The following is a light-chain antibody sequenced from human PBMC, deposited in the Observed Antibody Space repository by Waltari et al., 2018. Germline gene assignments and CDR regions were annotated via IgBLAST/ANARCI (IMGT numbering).Light chain of an antibody. CDR2: WAS. Sequence: DMVMTQSPLSLRVIPVEPDSISCMSSQSLLYTNGYTYLDWYLQKPGQSPQLLIYWASTRASGVPDRFSGSGSGIDFTLTISRVEADDVGVYYCMQALQTPPTFGQGTKVEIK. J-gene: IGKJ1*01. CDR1: QSLLYTNGYTY. CDR3: MQALQTPPT. V-gene: IGKV2-28*01.